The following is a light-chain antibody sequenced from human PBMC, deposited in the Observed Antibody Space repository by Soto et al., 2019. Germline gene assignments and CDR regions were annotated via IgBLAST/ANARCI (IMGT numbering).Light chain of an antibody. CDR1: QSISSW. CDR3: QQYNSYRT. CDR2: DAS. Sequence: DIQMTQSPSTLSASVGDRVTITCRASQSISSWLAWYQQKPGKAPNLLIYDASNLESGVPSRFSGSGSGTEFTLPISSLQPDDFAIYYCQQYNSYRTFGQGTKVEIK. J-gene: IGKJ1*01. V-gene: IGKV1-5*01.